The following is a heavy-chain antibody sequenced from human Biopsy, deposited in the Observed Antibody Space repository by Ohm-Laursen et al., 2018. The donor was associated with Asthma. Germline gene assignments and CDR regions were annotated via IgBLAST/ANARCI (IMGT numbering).Heavy chain of an antibody. D-gene: IGHD2-15*01. V-gene: IGHV3-30*04. CDR1: GFTFGDYA. Sequence: SLRLSCAASGFTFGDYAMSWFRQAPGKGLEWVAVISYDGSITHYADSVKGRFTISRDNSKNTVYLDISSLRIEDTAVFYCGIVVAANPFQGDCWGQGTLVTVSS. J-gene: IGHJ4*02. CDR3: GIVVAANPFQGDC. CDR2: ISYDGSIT.